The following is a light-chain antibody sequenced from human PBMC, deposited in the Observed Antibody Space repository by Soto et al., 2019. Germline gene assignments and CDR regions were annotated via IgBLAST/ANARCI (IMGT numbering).Light chain of an antibody. V-gene: IGLV2-23*01. CDR1: SSDVGSYNL. CDR3: CSYAGSSTGA. CDR2: EGS. Sequence: QSVLTQPASVSGSPGQSITISCTGTSSDVGSYNLVSWYQQHPGKAPKLMIYEGSKRPSGVSNRFSGSKSGNTASLTISGLQAEDEADYYCCSYAGSSTGAFGGGTQLTVL. J-gene: IGLJ3*02.